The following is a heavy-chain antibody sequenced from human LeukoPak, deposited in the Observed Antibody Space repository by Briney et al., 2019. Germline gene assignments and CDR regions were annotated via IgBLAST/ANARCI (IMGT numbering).Heavy chain of an antibody. Sequence: PSETLSLTCTVSGGSISSSSYSWGCIRQSPGKGLEWIGFIDYSGSTYYNPSLKSRVTISVDTSKNQFSLKLSSVTAADTAVYYCAREEAGNFDYWGQGTLVTVSS. V-gene: IGHV4-39*07. CDR1: GGSISSSSYS. CDR2: IDYSGST. J-gene: IGHJ4*02. CDR3: AREEAGNFDY. D-gene: IGHD1-1*01.